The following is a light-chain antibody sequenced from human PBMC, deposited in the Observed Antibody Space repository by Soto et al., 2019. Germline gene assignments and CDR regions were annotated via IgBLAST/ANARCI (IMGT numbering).Light chain of an antibody. Sequence: DIQMTQSXSSLSASVGDRVTITCRASQSISSYLNWYQQKPGKAPKLLIYAASSLQSGVPSRFSGSGSGTDFTLTISSLQPEDFATYYCQQSYSTPFTFGPGTKVDIK. CDR2: AAS. V-gene: IGKV1-39*01. CDR1: QSISSY. CDR3: QQSYSTPFT. J-gene: IGKJ3*01.